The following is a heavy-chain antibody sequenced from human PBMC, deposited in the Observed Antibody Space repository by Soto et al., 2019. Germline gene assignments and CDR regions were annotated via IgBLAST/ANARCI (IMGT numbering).Heavy chain of an antibody. V-gene: IGHV6-1*01. Sequence: QTLSLTCAISGDSVSSNSAAWNWIRQSPSRGLEWLGRTYYRSKWYNDYAVSVKSRITINPDTSKNQFSLQLNSVTPEDTAVYYCAKDIRSGGSRSLTEWGQGTLVTVSS. D-gene: IGHD2-15*01. J-gene: IGHJ4*02. CDR3: AKDIRSGGSRSLTE. CDR1: GDSVSSNSAA. CDR2: TYYRSKWYN.